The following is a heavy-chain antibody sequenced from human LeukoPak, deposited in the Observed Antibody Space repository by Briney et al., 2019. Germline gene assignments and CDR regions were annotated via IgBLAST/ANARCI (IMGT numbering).Heavy chain of an antibody. CDR3: ARGGRGHDFSPNYYYGMDV. CDR2: ISRNGGST. V-gene: IGHV3-64*01. D-gene: IGHD5-12*01. CDR1: GFTFSSYA. J-gene: IGHJ6*02. Sequence: PGGSLRLSCAASGFTFSSYAMHWVRLAPGKGLEYVSAISRNGGSTYYANSAKGRFTISRDNSKNTLYLQMGSLRAEDTAVYYCARGGRGHDFSPNYYYGMDVWGQGTTVTVSS.